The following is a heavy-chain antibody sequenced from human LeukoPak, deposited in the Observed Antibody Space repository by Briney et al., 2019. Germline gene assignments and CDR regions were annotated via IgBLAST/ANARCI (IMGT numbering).Heavy chain of an antibody. CDR2: ISYDGSNK. CDR3: ARDAPYGSGSYDVYYGMDV. Sequence: GRSLRLSCAASGFTFSSYGMHWVRQAPGKGLEWVAVISYDGSNKYYADSVKGRFTISRDNSKNTLYLQMNSLRAEDTAVYYCARDAPYGSGSYDVYYGMDVWAKGPRSPSP. CDR1: GFTFSSYG. V-gene: IGHV3-30*03. D-gene: IGHD3-10*01. J-gene: IGHJ6*02.